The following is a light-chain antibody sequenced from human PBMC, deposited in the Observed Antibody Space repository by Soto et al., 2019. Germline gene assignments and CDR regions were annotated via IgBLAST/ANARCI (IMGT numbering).Light chain of an antibody. V-gene: IGKV1-16*01. CDR1: QSITNY. CDR3: QQFNSYPLT. J-gene: IGKJ4*01. Sequence: DIQMTQSPSSLSASVGDTVTITCRASQSITNYLTWFQQKPGKAPNLLIYAASTLQSGVPSRFSGSGSGTDFTLTISSLQPEDFATYYCQQFNSYPLTFGGGTKVDIK. CDR2: AAS.